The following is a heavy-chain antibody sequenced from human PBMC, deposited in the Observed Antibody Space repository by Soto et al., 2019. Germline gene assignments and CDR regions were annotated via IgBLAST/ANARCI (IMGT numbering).Heavy chain of an antibody. V-gene: IGHV3-48*03. D-gene: IGHD3-10*01. J-gene: IGHJ4*02. CDR2: ISSSGKSI. CDR3: ARSGSPFDY. Sequence: PGGSLRLSCAASGFTFSSYEMNWVRQAPGKGLEWVLFISSSGKSIYYADSVKGRFAISRDNAKNSLFLQMNSLRPEDTAVYYCARSGSPFDYWGQGTLVTVSS. CDR1: GFTFSSYE.